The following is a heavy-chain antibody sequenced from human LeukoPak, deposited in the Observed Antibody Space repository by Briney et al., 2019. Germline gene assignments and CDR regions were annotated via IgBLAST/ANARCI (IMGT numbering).Heavy chain of an antibody. CDR3: ARGYGGVFDH. J-gene: IGHJ4*02. Sequence: PSETLSLTCTVSGGSISSYYWSWIRQPPGKGLEWIGYIYYSGSTNYNPSLKSRVTVSVDTSKNQFSLKLSSVTAADTAVYYCARGYGGVFDHWGQGTLVTVSS. V-gene: IGHV4-59*01. CDR2: IYYSGST. CDR1: GGSISSYY. D-gene: IGHD4-23*01.